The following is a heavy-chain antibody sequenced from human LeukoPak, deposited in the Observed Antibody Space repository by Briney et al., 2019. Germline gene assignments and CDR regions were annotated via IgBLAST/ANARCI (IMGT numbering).Heavy chain of an antibody. J-gene: IGHJ4*02. CDR2: INHSGST. V-gene: IGHV4-34*01. CDR3: ARHPYARDIAVAAYFDY. D-gene: IGHD6-19*01. Sequence: SETLSLTCAVYGGSFSGYYWSWIRQPPEKGLEWIGEINHSGSTNYNPSLKSRVTISVDTSKNQFSLKLSSVTAADTAVYYCARHPYARDIAVAAYFDYWGQGTLVTVSS. CDR1: GGSFSGYY.